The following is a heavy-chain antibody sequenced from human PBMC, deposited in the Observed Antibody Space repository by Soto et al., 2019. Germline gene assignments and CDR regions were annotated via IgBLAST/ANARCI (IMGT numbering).Heavy chain of an antibody. CDR2: IIPILGIA. Sequence: SVKVSCKASGGTFSSYTISWVRQAPGQGLEWMGRIIPILGIANYAQKFQGRVTITADKSTSTAYMELSSLRSEDTAVYYCARDRVNYYGSGSYYNFDYWGQGTLVTVSS. CDR3: ARDRVNYYGSGSYYNFDY. D-gene: IGHD3-10*01. J-gene: IGHJ4*02. CDR1: GGTFSSYT. V-gene: IGHV1-69*04.